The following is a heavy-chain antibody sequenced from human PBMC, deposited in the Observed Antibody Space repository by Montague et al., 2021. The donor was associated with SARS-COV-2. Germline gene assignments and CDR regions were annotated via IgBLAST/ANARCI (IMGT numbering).Heavy chain of an antibody. Sequence: SETLSLTCSVAGGSLRAYFWSWIRQPPGKRLEWIGGVYYNGTTDYNPSLKSRVNISLDTSTTQSSLNMASVTSVDTGVYYCARARSAFDMWGRGTMVTVSS. V-gene: IGHV4-59*13. CDR2: VYYNGTT. J-gene: IGHJ3*02. CDR1: GGSLRAYF. CDR3: ARARSAFDM.